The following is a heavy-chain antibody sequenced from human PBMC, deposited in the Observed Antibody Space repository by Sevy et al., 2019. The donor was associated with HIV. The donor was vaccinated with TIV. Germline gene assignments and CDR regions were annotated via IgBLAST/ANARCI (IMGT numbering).Heavy chain of an antibody. CDR2: ISSSSSYI. CDR1: GFTFSTYG. Sequence: GGSLRLSCVASGFTFSTYGMNWVRQAPGKGLEWVSSISSSSSYIYYADSVKGRFTISRDNAKNSLYLQMNSLRAEDRAVYYCARDLRNYDFWSGSTYMDVWGKWTTVTVSS. D-gene: IGHD3-3*01. CDR3: ARDLRNYDFWSGSTYMDV. J-gene: IGHJ6*03. V-gene: IGHV3-21*03.